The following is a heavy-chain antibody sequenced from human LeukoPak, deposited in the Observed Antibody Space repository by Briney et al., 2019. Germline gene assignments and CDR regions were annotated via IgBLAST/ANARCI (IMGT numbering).Heavy chain of an antibody. CDR3: VVFWFVKGNMDV. D-gene: IGHD3-10*01. Sequence: PGGSLRLSCVASEFTFRSYDMHWVRQAPGKGLEWVAVISYDGSNKDYADSVKGRFTISRDNTKNTLFLQMNSLRAEDTAVYYCVVFWFVKGNMDVWGKGTTVTISS. V-gene: IGHV3-30*03. CDR2: ISYDGSNK. CDR1: EFTFRSYD. J-gene: IGHJ6*03.